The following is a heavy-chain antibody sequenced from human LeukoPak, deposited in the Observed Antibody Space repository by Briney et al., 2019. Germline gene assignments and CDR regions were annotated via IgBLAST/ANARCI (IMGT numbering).Heavy chain of an antibody. D-gene: IGHD6-19*01. V-gene: IGHV1-18*01. J-gene: IGHJ3*02. CDR2: TGGYNGDT. CDR1: NYIFETEG. CDR3: AREESPRPGIAVGAFDI. Sequence: ASVTVSCKASNYIFETEGFSWVRQAPGQGLEWMGWTGGYNGDTKYAQRFQGRVNMTTDTSTNTAYMELRSLRSDDTAVYYCAREESPRPGIAVGAFDIWGQGTMVTVSS.